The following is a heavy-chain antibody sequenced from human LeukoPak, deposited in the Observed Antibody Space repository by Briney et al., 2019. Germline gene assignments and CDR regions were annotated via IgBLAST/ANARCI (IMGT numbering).Heavy chain of an antibody. CDR3: ARVGYGDRYYMDV. CDR2: ISSSSSYI. D-gene: IGHD4-17*01. V-gene: IGHV3-21*01. Sequence: PGGSLRLSCAASGFTFSSYSMNWVRQAPGKGLEWVSSISSSSSYIYYADSVKDRFTISRDNAENSLYLQMTGLRAEDTAVYYCARVGYGDRYYMDVWGKGTTVTVSS. J-gene: IGHJ6*03. CDR1: GFTFSSYS.